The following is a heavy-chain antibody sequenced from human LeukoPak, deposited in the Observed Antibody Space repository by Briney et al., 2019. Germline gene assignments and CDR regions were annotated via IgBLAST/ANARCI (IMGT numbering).Heavy chain of an antibody. Sequence: ASVKVSCKSSGYTFTNYYMHWVRQAPGQGLEWMGVINPSGGSTSYAQKFQGRVTMTRDMSTSTVYMELSSLRSEDTAVYYCARVGYCSGDRCYLHFDYWGQGTLVTVSS. D-gene: IGHD2-15*01. CDR1: GYTFTNYY. J-gene: IGHJ4*02. CDR2: INPSGGST. CDR3: ARVGYCSGDRCYLHFDY. V-gene: IGHV1-46*01.